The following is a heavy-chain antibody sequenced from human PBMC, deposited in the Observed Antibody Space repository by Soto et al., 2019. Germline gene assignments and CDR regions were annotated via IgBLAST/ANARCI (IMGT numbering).Heavy chain of an antibody. V-gene: IGHV3-48*01. Sequence: EVQLVESGGGLVQPGGSLRLSCAASGFTFSTYSMNWVRQAPGKGLEWVSYISSSSSTIFYTDSGKGRFTVSRDNAKNALYLQMNSLRAEDTAVYYCAIPTYYYDSSGPPAYWGQGTLVTVSS. CDR2: ISSSSSTI. CDR3: AIPTYYYDSSGPPAY. D-gene: IGHD3-22*01. J-gene: IGHJ4*02. CDR1: GFTFSTYS.